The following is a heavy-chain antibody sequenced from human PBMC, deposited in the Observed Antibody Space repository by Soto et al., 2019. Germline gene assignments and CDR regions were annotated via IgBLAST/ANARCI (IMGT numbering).Heavy chain of an antibody. CDR2: ISSSSSYI. D-gene: IGHD5-18*01. V-gene: IGHV3-21*01. Sequence: GGSLRLSCAASGFTFSSYSMNWVRQAPGKGLEWVSSISSSSSYIYYADSVKGRFTISRDNAKNSLYLQMNSLRAEDTVVYYCARAGRSDTAMVTHDAFDIWGQGTMVTVSS. CDR3: ARAGRSDTAMVTHDAFDI. CDR1: GFTFSSYS. J-gene: IGHJ3*02.